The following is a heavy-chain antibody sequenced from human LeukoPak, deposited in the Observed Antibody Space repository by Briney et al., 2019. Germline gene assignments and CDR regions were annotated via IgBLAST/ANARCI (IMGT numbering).Heavy chain of an antibody. CDR3: ATLRC. J-gene: IGHJ4*02. V-gene: IGHV3-7*01. CDR2: IKQDGSEK. D-gene: IGHD4-17*01. Sequence: PGGSLRLSCAASGFTFSSSAMSWVRQAPGKGLEWVANIKQDGSEKYYVDSVKGRFTISRDNAKNSLYLQMNSLRAEDTAVYYCATLRCWGQGTLVTVSS. CDR1: GFTFSSSA.